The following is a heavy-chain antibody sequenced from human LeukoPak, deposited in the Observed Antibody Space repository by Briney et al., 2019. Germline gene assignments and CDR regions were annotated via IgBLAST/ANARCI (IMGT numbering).Heavy chain of an antibody. D-gene: IGHD6-19*01. J-gene: IGHJ4*02. CDR3: ARAVSGYYFDY. CDR1: GGSISGYY. V-gene: IGHV4-59*01. Sequence: PSETLSLTCTVSGGSISGYYWSWIRQPPGKGMEWIGYIYYTGSTTYNPSLKSRVTISVDTSKNHLSLNLSSVTAADTAVYYCARAVSGYYFDYWGQGTLVAVSS. CDR2: IYYTGST.